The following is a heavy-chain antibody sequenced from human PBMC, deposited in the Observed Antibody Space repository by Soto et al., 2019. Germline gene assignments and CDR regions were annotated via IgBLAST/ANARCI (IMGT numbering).Heavy chain of an antibody. Sequence: QVQLQESGPGLVKPSETLSLTCTVSGGSISSYYWSWIRQSPGKGLEWIGYIHYSGSTKSNPSLKRRVTRSADTSRNQVSLKLSSVTAADSAVYFCARARYQLLHPYYYGMDVWGQGTTVTVSS. V-gene: IGHV4-59*01. CDR3: ARARYQLLHPYYYGMDV. CDR2: IHYSGST. J-gene: IGHJ6*02. CDR1: GGSISSYY. D-gene: IGHD2-2*01.